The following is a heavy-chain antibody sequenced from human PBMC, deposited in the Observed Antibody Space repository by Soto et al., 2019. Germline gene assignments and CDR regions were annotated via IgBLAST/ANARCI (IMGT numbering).Heavy chain of an antibody. CDR1: GYTFTSYG. V-gene: IGHV1-18*01. J-gene: IGHJ4*02. D-gene: IGHD1-1*01. Sequence: QVHRVQSGAEVKKPGASVKVSCKASGYTFTSYGITWVRQAPGQGLEWMGWISAHNGNTDYAQKLQGRVIVTRDTSTSTANMELRGLRSDDTAVYYCARGRYGDYWGQGALVTVSS. CDR3: ARGRYGDY. CDR2: ISAHNGNT.